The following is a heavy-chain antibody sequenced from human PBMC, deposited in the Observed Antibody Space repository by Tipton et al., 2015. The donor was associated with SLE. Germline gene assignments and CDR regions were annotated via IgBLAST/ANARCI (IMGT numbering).Heavy chain of an antibody. D-gene: IGHD6-19*01. CDR2: AYYRSKWYN. V-gene: IGHV6-1*01. CDR3: ARDPVAGDPDYFDY. CDR1: GDSVSSNSAA. J-gene: IGHJ4*02. Sequence: QLVQSGAEVKPSQTLSLTCAISGDSVSSNSAAWNWIRQSPSRGLEWLGRAYYRSKWYNDYAVSVKSRITINPDTSKNQFSLHLNSVTPEDTAVYYCARDPVAGDPDYFDYWGQGTLVTVSS.